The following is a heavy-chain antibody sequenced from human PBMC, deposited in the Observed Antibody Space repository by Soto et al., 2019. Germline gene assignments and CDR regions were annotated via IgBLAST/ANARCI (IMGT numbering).Heavy chain of an antibody. CDR1: GFTSSSYA. J-gene: IGHJ6*02. Sequence: GGSLRLSCAASGFTSSSYAMSWVRQAPGKGLEWVSAISGSGGSTYYADSVKGRFTISRDNSKNTLYLQMNSLRAEDTAVYYCAEVFYPGSGTYYYGMDVWGQGTTVTVSS. D-gene: IGHD1-7*01. CDR3: AEVFYPGSGTYYYGMDV. V-gene: IGHV3-23*01. CDR2: ISGSGGST.